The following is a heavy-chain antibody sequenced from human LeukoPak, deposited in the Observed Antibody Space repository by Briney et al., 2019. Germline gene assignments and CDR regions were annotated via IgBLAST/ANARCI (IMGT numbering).Heavy chain of an antibody. CDR2: INWNGGST. Sequence: PGGSLRLSCAASGFTFNDYGISWVRQAPGKGLEWVSGINWNGGSTGYADSVKGRFTISRDNAKNSLYLQMNSLRAEDTTLHYSAVDYIRSTSLGSYYGMDVWGQGTTVTVSS. CDR3: AVDYIRSTSLGSYYGMDV. D-gene: IGHD2-2*01. CDR1: GFTFNDYG. V-gene: IGHV3-20*04. J-gene: IGHJ6*02.